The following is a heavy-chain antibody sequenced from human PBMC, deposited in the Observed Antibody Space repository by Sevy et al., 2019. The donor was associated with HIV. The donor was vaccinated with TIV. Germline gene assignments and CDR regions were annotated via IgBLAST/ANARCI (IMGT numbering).Heavy chain of an antibody. Sequence: GGSLRLSCTASGFTFSDYVMTWVRQAPGKGLEWVSTISADAGSTYYADSVKGRFTISRDNSKNTLYLQMMSLRAEDTALYYCVKELQNYDFWRGFYLGYFDYWGQGIRVTVSS. J-gene: IGHJ4*02. D-gene: IGHD3-3*01. CDR3: VKELQNYDFWRGFYLGYFDY. V-gene: IGHV3-23*01. CDR2: ISADAGST. CDR1: GFTFSDYV.